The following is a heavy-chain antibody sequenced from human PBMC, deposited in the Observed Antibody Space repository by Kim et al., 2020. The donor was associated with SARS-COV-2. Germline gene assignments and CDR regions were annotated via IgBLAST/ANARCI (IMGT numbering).Heavy chain of an antibody. J-gene: IGHJ3*02. CDR3: ARDRRYFDWSPDAFDI. Sequence: GGSLRLSCAASGFTFSSYSMNWVRQAPGKGLEWVSYISSSSSTIYYADSVKGRFTISRDNAKNSLYLQMNSLRDEDTAVYYCARDRRYFDWSPDAFDIWGQGTMVTVSS. CDR2: ISSSSSTI. D-gene: IGHD3-9*01. V-gene: IGHV3-48*02. CDR1: GFTFSSYS.